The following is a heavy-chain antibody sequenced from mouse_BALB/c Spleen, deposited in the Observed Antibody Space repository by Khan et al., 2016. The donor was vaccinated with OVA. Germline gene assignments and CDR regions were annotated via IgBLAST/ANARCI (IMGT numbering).Heavy chain of an antibody. V-gene: IGHV5-6*01. CDR3: AYHLTGSFAY. CDR2: ISSGGDYT. D-gene: IGHD4-1*01. J-gene: IGHJ3*01. Sequence: EVELVESGADLVKPSRSLYLTCAASGFSFSSYSMSWVRQPPDKRLEWVASISSGGDYTYYPASVKGRITITRNTAKNTMYLQMNDLKTEDTAMYYCAYHLTGSFAYWGQGTLVTVSA. CDR1: GFSFSSYS.